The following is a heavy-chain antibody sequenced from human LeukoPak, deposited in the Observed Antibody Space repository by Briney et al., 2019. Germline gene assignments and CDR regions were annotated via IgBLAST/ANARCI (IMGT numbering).Heavy chain of an antibody. CDR3: ARGGGRHVEY. V-gene: IGHV3-7*05. CDR2: IKEDGSEK. J-gene: IGHJ4*02. Sequence: GGSLRLSCAASGFTFSSYRMSWVRQAPGKGLEWVANIKEDGSEKNYVDSVKGRFTISRDNAKNSLYLQVNILRAEDTAVYYCARGGGRHVEYWGQGNLVTVSS. D-gene: IGHD3-16*01. CDR1: GFTFSSYR.